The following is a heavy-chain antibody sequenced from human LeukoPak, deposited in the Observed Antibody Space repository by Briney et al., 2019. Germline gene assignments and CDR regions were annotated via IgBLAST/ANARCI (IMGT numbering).Heavy chain of an antibody. CDR3: ARDQSAYYDILSGYYHFDY. V-gene: IGHV1-69*01. J-gene: IGHJ4*02. CDR2: IIPMSSTT. D-gene: IGHD3-9*01. Sequence: SVKVSCKSSGDIISSYAINWVRQAPGQGLEWMGEIIPMSSTTNYAQKFQGRVTITADESTSTVYLELSSLRSEDTAMYYCARDQSAYYDILSGYYHFDYWGQGTLVTVSS. CDR1: GDIISSYA.